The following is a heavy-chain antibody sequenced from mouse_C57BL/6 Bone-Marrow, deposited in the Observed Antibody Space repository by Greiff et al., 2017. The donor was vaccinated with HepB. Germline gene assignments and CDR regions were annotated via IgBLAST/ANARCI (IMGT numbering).Heavy chain of an antibody. CDR1: CSTFTDYS. CDR3: ARENYGSSYEYFDV. J-gene: IGHJ1*03. V-gene: IGHV1-76*01. CDR2: IYPGSGNT. Sequence: QFPLQQSGAELVRPGASVQLSCQSSCSTFTDYSINCVHPRPVQDLEWISRIYPGSGNTYYNEKFKGKATLTAEKSSSTAYMQLSSLTSEDSAVYFCARENYGSSYEYFDVWGTGTTVTVSS. D-gene: IGHD1-1*01.